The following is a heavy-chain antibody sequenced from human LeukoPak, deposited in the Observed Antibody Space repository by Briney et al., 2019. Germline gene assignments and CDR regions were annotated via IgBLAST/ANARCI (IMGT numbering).Heavy chain of an antibody. D-gene: IGHD2-15*01. CDR1: GFTFSDYT. Sequence: GGSLRLSCAASGFTFSDYTMHWVRQAPGKGLEWVTVISYDGSNKYYADSAKGRFTISRDNSMGTLYLQMNSLRAEDTAVYYCAREVGSGYFDYWGQGTLVTVSS. J-gene: IGHJ4*02. V-gene: IGHV3-30-3*01. CDR3: AREVGSGYFDY. CDR2: ISYDGSNK.